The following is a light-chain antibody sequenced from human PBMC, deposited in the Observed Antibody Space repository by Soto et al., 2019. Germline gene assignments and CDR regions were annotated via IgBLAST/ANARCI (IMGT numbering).Light chain of an antibody. CDR1: SSDVGSYNL. V-gene: IGLV2-23*01. J-gene: IGLJ3*02. CDR2: EDS. Sequence: QSALTQPASVSGSPGQSITISCTGTSSDVGSYNLVSWYQQHPGKAPKLMIYEDSKRPSGVSNRFFGSKSGNTASLTISGLQAEAAADYFCCSYARGSTLVFGGGTKVTVL. CDR3: CSYARGSTLV.